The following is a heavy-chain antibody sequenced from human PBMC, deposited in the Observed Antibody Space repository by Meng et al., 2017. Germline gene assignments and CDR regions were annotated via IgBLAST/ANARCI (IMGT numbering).Heavy chain of an antibody. J-gene: IGHJ5*02. CDR2: INHSGST. CDR3: ARCRHTAMAKYNWFDP. CDR1: GGSFSGNY. V-gene: IGHV4-34*01. Sequence: VQQQQWGARLFTPAETPYSTCAFDGGSFSGNYLSSLRQTPGKGLEWIGEINHSGSTNYNPSLKSLVTISVDTSKTQFSLKLSSVTAADTAVYYCARCRHTAMAKYNWFDPWGQGTLVTVSS. D-gene: IGHD5-18*01.